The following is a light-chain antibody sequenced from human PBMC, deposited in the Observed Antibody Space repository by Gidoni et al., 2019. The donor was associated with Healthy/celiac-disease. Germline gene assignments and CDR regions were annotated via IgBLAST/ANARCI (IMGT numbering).Light chain of an antibody. CDR1: QRISSY. CDR3: QQSDSTPRT. V-gene: IGKV1-39*01. CDR2: AAS. Sequence: DVQMTQSPSPLSASVGDRVTITCRASQRISSYLNWYQQKPGKAPKLLIYAASRLQSGVPSRCSGRGYGTEFTLTISSLQPEDFATYYCQQSDSTPRTFGQGTKVGIK. J-gene: IGKJ1*01.